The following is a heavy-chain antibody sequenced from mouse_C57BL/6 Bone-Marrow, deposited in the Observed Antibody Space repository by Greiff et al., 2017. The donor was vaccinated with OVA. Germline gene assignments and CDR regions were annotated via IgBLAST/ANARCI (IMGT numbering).Heavy chain of an antibody. J-gene: IGHJ2*01. Sequence: VQLQQSGAELARPGASVKLSCKASGYTFTSYGISWVKQRTGQGLEWIGEIYPRSGNTYYNEKFKGKATLTADKSSSTAYMELRSLTSEDSAVYFCARSLSTMITTVYFDYWGQGTTLTVSS. CDR3: ARSLSTMITTVYFDY. CDR2: IYPRSGNT. CDR1: GYTFTSYG. D-gene: IGHD2-4*01. V-gene: IGHV1-81*01.